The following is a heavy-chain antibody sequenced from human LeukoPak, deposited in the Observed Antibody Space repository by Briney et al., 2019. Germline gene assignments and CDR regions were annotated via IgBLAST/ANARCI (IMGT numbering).Heavy chain of an antibody. J-gene: IGHJ4*02. V-gene: IGHV3-30*02. CDR3: ARLYFSRNVFIPARWDY. CDR2: MRYDGSKK. CDR1: GFIFSNYG. Sequence: GGSLRLSCAASGFIFSNYGMHWVRQAPGKGLEWVAFMRYDGSKKSFADSVKGRFTISRDNSKNTLYLQMNSLRAEDTAVYYCARLYFSRNVFIPARWDYWGQGTLVTVSS. D-gene: IGHD3-3*01.